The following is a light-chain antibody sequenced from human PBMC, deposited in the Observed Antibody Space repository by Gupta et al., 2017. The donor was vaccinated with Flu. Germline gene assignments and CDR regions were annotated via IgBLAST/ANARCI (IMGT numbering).Light chain of an antibody. CDR2: GAS. CDR3: QQYNNWHTWT. V-gene: IGKV3-15*01. J-gene: IGKJ1*01. Sequence: EIVMTQSPATLSVSPGERATLTCRARQSVSTNLAWFQQRPGQAPRLLIYGASTRATGIPARFSGSGSGTDFTLTISSLQSEDFAVYYCQQYNNWHTWTFGQGTKVEIK. CDR1: QSVSTN.